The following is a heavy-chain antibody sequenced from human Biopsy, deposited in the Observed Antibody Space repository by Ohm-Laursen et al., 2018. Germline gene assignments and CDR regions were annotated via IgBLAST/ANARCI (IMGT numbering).Heavy chain of an antibody. CDR1: GFTVSNKY. CDR2: IDSGGYT. J-gene: IGHJ3*02. Sequence: GSLRLSCSASGFTVSNKYMTWVRQAPGKGLEWVSVIDSGGYTHYTDSVKGRFTISRDNSKNTLYLQMNNLSAKDTAVYYCARSTYYYESSGTRRGLDIWGQGTMVTVSS. V-gene: IGHV3-53*01. CDR3: ARSTYYYESSGTRRGLDI. D-gene: IGHD3-22*01.